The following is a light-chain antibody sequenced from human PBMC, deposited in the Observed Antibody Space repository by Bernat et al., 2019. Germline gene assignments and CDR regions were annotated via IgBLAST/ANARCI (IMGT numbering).Light chain of an antibody. CDR2: AAS. J-gene: IGKJ4*01. CDR3: QQANSVPLT. CDR1: QAISRS. V-gene: IGKV1D-12*01. Sequence: DIQMTQSPSSVSASVGDRVTITCRASQAISRSLAWYQQIPAKAPKLLISAASSLQRGVPSRFSGGGSVTDFTLSINNLQPEDFATYYCQQANSVPLTFGGGTKVE.